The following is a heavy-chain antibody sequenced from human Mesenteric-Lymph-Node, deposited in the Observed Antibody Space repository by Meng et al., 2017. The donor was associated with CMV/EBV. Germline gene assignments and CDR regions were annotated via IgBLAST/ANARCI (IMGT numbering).Heavy chain of an antibody. CDR2: IYYSGST. CDR3: ARELRGIFGGFDP. Sequence: SETLSLTCTVSGGSISSSSYYWGWIRQPPGKGLEWIGSIYYSGSTYYNPSLKSRVTISVDTSKNQFSLKLSSVTAADTAVYYCARELRGIFGGFDPWGQGTLVTVSS. CDR1: GGSISSSSYY. J-gene: IGHJ5*02. D-gene: IGHD3-3*01. V-gene: IGHV4-39*07.